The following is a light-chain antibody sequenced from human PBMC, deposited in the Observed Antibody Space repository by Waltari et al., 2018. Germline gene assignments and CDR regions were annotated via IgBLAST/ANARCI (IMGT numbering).Light chain of an antibody. Sequence: EIVLTQSPGTLSLSPGKRATLACRASQSVTSSHLAWYQQKPGQPPGLLVYSASTRATGIPDRFSGSGSGTDFTLTISRLEPEDFAVYYCQQYGSIPFTFGQGTKLEIK. CDR3: QQYGSIPFT. J-gene: IGKJ2*01. CDR1: QSVTSSH. CDR2: SAS. V-gene: IGKV3-20*01.